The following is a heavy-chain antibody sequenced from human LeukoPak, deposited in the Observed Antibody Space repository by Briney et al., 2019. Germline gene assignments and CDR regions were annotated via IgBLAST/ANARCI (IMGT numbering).Heavy chain of an antibody. CDR3: ARFPRSGSSFDY. V-gene: IGHV4-39*01. Sequence: PSETLSLTCTVSGGSISSSSYYWGWIRQPPGKGLEWIGSIYYSGSTYYNPSLKRRVTISVDTSKNQFSLKLSSVTAADTAVYYCARFPRSGSSFDYWGQGTLVTVSS. CDR1: GGSISSSSYY. CDR2: IYYSGST. J-gene: IGHJ4*02. D-gene: IGHD3-10*01.